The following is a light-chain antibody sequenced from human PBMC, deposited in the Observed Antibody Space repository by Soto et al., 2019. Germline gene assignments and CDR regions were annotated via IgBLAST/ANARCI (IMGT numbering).Light chain of an antibody. V-gene: IGKV2-28*01. CDR2: LGS. CDR3: MQALQTPLT. J-gene: IGKJ4*01. CDR1: QSLLHSNGYNY. Sequence: DIVMTQSPLSLPVTPGEPASISCRSSQSLLHSNGYNYLDWYLQKQGQSPQILIYLGSNRATGVPDRFSGSGSGTDFTLKISRVEAEDVGVYYCMQALQTPLTFGGGTKVEIK.